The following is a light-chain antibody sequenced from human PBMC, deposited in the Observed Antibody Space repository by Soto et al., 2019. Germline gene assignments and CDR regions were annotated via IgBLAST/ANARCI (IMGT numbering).Light chain of an antibody. CDR1: QSDSSN. CDR2: GAS. J-gene: IGKJ1*01. V-gene: IGKV3-15*01. CDR3: QQYNNWPRTWT. Sequence: EIVMTQSPATLSVSPGERATLSCRASQSDSSNLAWSQQKPGQAPRLLIYGASTRATGIPARFSGSGSGTEFTLTISSLQSEDFAVYYCQQYNNWPRTWTFGQGTKVEIK.